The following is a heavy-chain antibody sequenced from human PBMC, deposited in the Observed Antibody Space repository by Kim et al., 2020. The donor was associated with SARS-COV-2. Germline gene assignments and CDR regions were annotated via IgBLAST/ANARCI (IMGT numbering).Heavy chain of an antibody. J-gene: IGHJ4*02. D-gene: IGHD2-8*01. V-gene: IGHV3-23*01. Sequence: GGSLRLSCAASGFTFSSYAMSWVRQAPGKGPEWVSLVSGSGGSTYHADSVKGRFAISRDNSKKTLYLQMNSLRAEDTALYYCAKGESNKWSFFEYWGQGTLVTVSS. CDR3: AKGESNKWSFFEY. CDR2: VSGSGGST. CDR1: GFTFSSYA.